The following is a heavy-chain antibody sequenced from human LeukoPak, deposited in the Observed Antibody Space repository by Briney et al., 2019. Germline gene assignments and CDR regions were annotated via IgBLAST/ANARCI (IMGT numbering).Heavy chain of an antibody. J-gene: IGHJ3*02. CDR2: ISWNSGSI. CDR1: GFTFDDYA. D-gene: IGHD3-3*01. CDR3: AKEITIFGVPHAPAFDI. V-gene: IGHV3-9*03. Sequence: PGGSLRLSCAASGFTFDDYAMHWVRQAPGKGLEWVSGISWNSGSIGYADSVKGRFTISRDNAKNPLYLQMNSLRAEDMALYYCAKEITIFGVPHAPAFDIWGQGTMVTVSS.